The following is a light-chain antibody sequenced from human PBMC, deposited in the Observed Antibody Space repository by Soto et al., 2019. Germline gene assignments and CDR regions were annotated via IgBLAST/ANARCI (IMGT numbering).Light chain of an antibody. CDR1: SSNIGSNT. Sequence: QSVLTQPPSASGTPGQRVTISCSGSSSNIGSNTVNSYQQLPGTAPKLLIYSNNQRPSGVPDRFSGSKAGTSASLAISGLQSEDEADYYCAAWDDSLKGPVFGGGTQLTVL. J-gene: IGLJ7*01. CDR2: SNN. V-gene: IGLV1-44*01. CDR3: AAWDDSLKGPV.